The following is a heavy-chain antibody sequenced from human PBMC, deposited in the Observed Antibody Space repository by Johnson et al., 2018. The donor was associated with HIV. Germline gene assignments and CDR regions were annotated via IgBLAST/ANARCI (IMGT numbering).Heavy chain of an antibody. V-gene: IGHV3-23*01. CDR2: ISGRGGST. CDR3: ARDRADSSSWFTAFDI. CDR1: GFTFSNYA. Sequence: VQLLESGGGLVQPGGSLRLSCGASGFTFSNYAMSWVRQALGKGLEWVSAISGRGGSTYYADSVKGRFTISRDNSKNTLYLQMNSLRAEDTAVYYCARDRADSSSWFTAFDIWGRGTMVTVSS. J-gene: IGHJ3*02. D-gene: IGHD6-13*01.